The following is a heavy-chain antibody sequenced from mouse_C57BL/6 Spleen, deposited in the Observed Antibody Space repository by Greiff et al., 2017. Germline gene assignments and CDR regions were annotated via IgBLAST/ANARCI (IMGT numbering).Heavy chain of an antibody. V-gene: IGHV1-22*01. D-gene: IGHD1-1*01. J-gene: IGHJ3*01. CDR2: INPNNGGT. CDR1: GYTFTDYN. Sequence: EVQLQQSGPELVKPGASVKMSCKASGYTFTDYNMHWVKQSHGKSLEWIGYINPNNGGTSYNQKFKGKATLTVNKSSSTAYMALRSLTSEDSAVYYCARENGSSYGFAYWGQGTLVTVSA. CDR3: ARENGSSYGFAY.